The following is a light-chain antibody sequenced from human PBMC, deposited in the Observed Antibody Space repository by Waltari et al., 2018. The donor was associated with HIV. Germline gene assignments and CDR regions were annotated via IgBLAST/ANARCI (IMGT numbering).Light chain of an antibody. Sequence: ELVLTQSPGTLSLSPGERVTLSCRASQSVSSSYLAWYQQKPGQAHRLLIYGASSRATGIPDRFSGSGSGTDFTLTISRLEPEDFAVYYCQQYGSSLWTFGQGTKVEIK. CDR1: QSVSSSY. CDR2: GAS. CDR3: QQYGSSLWT. J-gene: IGKJ1*01. V-gene: IGKV3-20*01.